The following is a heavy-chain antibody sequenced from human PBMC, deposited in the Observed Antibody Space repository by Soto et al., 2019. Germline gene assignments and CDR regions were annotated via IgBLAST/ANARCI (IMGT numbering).Heavy chain of an antibody. J-gene: IGHJ5*01. D-gene: IGHD3-22*01. V-gene: IGHV1-18*01. CDR2: SNPYNGHK. CDR1: GYSFSYYD. Sequence: ASVKVSCKAFGYSFSYYDINWVRQAPGQGLEWMGWSNPYNGHKNYAQKFADRLTMTTDTSTATVSMELRNLKSDDTAVYYCVRDRLRGYDNSGFYSWG. CDR3: VRDRLRGYDNSGFYS.